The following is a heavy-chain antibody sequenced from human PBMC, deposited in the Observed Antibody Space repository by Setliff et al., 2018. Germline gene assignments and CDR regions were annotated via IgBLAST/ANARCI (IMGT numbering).Heavy chain of an antibody. CDR2: IYPGDPDT. CDR3: TRHEDRNKCTSSSCYRENDAFDV. J-gene: IGHJ3*01. Sequence: PGASLKISCKASGYIFTNYWIGWVRQMPGKGLEWMGVIYPGDPDTRYSPSFQGQVTISADKSINTAYLQWSSLKASDTAIYYCTRHEDRNKCTSSSCYRENDAFDVWGQGAMVTVS. CDR1: GYIFTNYW. D-gene: IGHD2-2*01. V-gene: IGHV5-51*01.